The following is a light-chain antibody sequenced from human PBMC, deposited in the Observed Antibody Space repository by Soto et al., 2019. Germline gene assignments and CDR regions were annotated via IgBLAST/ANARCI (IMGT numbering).Light chain of an antibody. CDR3: SSYTTTSTYV. CDR2: EVT. Sequence: QSALTQPASVSGSPGQSITISCTGTNSDVGGYDYVSWYQQHPDKAPKFMIYEVTNRPSGVSHRFSGSKSGNTASLTISGLQAEDEADYYCSSYTTTSTYVFRTGTKVTVL. J-gene: IGLJ1*01. CDR1: NSDVGGYDY. V-gene: IGLV2-14*01.